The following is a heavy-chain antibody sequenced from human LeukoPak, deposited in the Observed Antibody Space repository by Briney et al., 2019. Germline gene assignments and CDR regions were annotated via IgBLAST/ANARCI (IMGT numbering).Heavy chain of an antibody. D-gene: IGHD2-2*01. J-gene: IGHJ4*02. CDR2: INHSGST. CDR3: ARENSYQLPFDY. Sequence: SETLSLTCAVYGGTFSGYYWSWVRQPPGKGLEWIGEINHSGSTNYNPSLKSRVTISVDTYKNQFSLKLSSVTAADTAVYYCARENSYQLPFDYWGQGTLVTVSS. CDR1: GGTFSGYY. V-gene: IGHV4-34*01.